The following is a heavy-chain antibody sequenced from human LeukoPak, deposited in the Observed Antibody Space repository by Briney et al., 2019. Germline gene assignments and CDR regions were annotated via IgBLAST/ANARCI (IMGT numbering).Heavy chain of an antibody. V-gene: IGHV4-59*01. CDR3: ARSPVGKHLNSGPLFDY. J-gene: IGHJ4*02. D-gene: IGHD3-10*01. CDR2: IYYSGST. CDR1: GGSISSYY. Sequence: SETLSLTCTVSGGSISSYYWSWIRQPPGKGLEWIGYIYYSGSTNYNPPLKSRVTISVDTSKNQFSLKLSSVTAADTAVYYCARSPVGKHLNSGPLFDYWGQGTLVTVSS.